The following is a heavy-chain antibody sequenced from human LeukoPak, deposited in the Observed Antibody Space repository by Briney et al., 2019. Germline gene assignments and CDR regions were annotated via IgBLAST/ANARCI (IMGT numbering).Heavy chain of an antibody. D-gene: IGHD2-15*01. V-gene: IGHV4-59*06. CDR1: GGSISNYY. J-gene: IGHJ6*02. CDR3: ARAKVLVALDYYYYYGMDV. Sequence: SETLSLTCTVSGGSISNYYWSWIRQPPGKGLEWIGYIYYSGSTYYNPSLKSRVTISVDTSKNQFSLKLSSVTAADTAVYYCARAKVLVALDYYYYYGMDVWGQGTTVTVSS. CDR2: IYYSGST.